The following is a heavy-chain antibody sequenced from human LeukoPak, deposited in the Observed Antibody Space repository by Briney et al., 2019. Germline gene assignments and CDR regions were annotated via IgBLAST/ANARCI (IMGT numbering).Heavy chain of an antibody. V-gene: IGHV3-64*01. D-gene: IGHD1-26*01. CDR3: ARGAQLTDY. Sequence: QSGGSLRLSCAASGFTFYTYGMHWVRQAPGKGLEYVSGIGPDGGTTYYASSVKGRFTISRDNSKYMLYLQMGSLTADDMAVYYCARGAQLTDYWGQGTLVTVSS. CDR2: IGPDGGTT. CDR1: GFTFYTYG. J-gene: IGHJ4*02.